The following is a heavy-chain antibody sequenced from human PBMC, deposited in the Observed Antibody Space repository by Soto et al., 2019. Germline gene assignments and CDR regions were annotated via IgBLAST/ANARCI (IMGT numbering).Heavy chain of an antibody. Sequence: EVQLLESGGGLVQPGGSLRLSCAASGFTFSSYAMSWVRQAPGKGLEWVSAISGSGGRTYYADSVKGRFTISRDNSKNTLYLQMNSLRAEDTAVYYCAKAPQNIVVVPAADFDYWGQGTLVTVSS. V-gene: IGHV3-23*01. CDR2: ISGSGGRT. D-gene: IGHD2-2*01. CDR1: GFTFSSYA. CDR3: AKAPQNIVVVPAADFDY. J-gene: IGHJ4*02.